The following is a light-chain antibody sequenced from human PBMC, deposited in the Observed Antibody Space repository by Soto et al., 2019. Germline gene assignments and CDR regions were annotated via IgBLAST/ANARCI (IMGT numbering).Light chain of an antibody. V-gene: IGLV2-14*01. CDR1: SSDVGGYKY. CDR2: EVS. Sequence: QSALPQPASVSGSPGQSVTISCTGTSSDVGGYKYVSWYQHHPGKAPKLIIYEVSNRPSGVSNRFSGSRSGNTASLTISGLQAEDEADYYCSSYTSTITLDIFGTGTKVTVL. CDR3: SSYTSTITLDI. J-gene: IGLJ1*01.